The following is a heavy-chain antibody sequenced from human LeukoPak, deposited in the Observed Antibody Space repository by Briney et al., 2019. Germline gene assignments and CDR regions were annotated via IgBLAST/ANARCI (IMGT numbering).Heavy chain of an antibody. CDR2: IASGGSTI. V-gene: IGHV3-48*02. CDR1: GFTLSSYG. D-gene: IGHD5-12*01. Sequence: YPGGSLRLSCTASGFTLSSYGMNWVSQAPGKGLEWLSYIASGGSTIYYADSVKGRFTISRDNAKNSHYLQMNSLRDEDTAVYYCARAGYGGYKLDFWGQGALVTVST. J-gene: IGHJ4*02. CDR3: ARAGYGGYKLDF.